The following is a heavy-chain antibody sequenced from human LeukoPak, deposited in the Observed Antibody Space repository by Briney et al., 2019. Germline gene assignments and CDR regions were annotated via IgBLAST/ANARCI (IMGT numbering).Heavy chain of an antibody. CDR2: IKSDGSST. D-gene: IGHD3-10*01. J-gene: IGHJ5*02. V-gene: IGHV3-74*01. Sequence: PGGSLRLSCAASGFTFSSYWVHWVRQGPGKGLVWVSRIKSDGSSTSYADSVKGRFTISRDNAKNTLYLQMNSLRDEDTAVYYCARESGYHGSGFDPWGQGTLVTVSS. CDR3: ARESGYHGSGFDP. CDR1: GFTFSSYW.